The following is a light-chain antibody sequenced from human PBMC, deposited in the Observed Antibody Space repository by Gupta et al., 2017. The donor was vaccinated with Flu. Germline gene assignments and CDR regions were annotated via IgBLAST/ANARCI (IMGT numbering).Light chain of an antibody. CDR2: GTS. Sequence: EIVLTQSPGTLSLSPGERATLSCRASQTVSSSTLAWYQQRPGQAPRLLIYGTSTRATGIPDRFSGSGSGTDFTLTISRLEPEDFAVYYCQQYSISSVFGGGTQVEIK. CDR1: QTVSSST. CDR3: QQYSISSV. J-gene: IGKJ4*01. V-gene: IGKV3-20*01.